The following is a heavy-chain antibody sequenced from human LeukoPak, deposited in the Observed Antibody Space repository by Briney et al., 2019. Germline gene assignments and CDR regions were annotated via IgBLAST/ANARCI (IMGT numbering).Heavy chain of an antibody. D-gene: IGHD3-10*01. CDR3: AHRGVGFGESLAWFDP. Sequence: SGPTLVNPTQTLTLTCTFSGFSLSTSGVGVGWIRQPPGKALEWLALIYWNDDKRYSPSLKSRLTITKDTSKNQVVLTMTNMDPVDTATYYCAHRGVGFGESLAWFDPWGQGTLVTVSS. CDR2: IYWNDDK. V-gene: IGHV2-5*01. J-gene: IGHJ5*02. CDR1: GFSLSTSGVG.